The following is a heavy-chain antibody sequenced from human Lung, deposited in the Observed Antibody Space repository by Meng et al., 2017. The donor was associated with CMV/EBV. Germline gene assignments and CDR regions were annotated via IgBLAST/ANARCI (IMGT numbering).Heavy chain of an antibody. CDR1: GFTFDDYT. J-gene: IGHJ4*02. CDR2: ISWDGGSA. Sequence: GESXKISCAASGFTFDDYTIHWVRQTPGKGLEWVSLISWDGGSAYYADSVKGRFTVSRDNAKNSMYLQMNSLRAEDTAVYYCARERYSNYGLDYWRQGTLVTVSS. CDR3: ARERYSNYGLDY. V-gene: IGHV3-43*01. D-gene: IGHD4-11*01.